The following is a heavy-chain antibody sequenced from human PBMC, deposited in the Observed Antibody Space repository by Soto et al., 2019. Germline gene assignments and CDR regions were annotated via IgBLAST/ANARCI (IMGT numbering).Heavy chain of an antibody. Sequence: SETLSLTCAVYGGSFSGYYWSWIRQPPGKGLEWIGEINHSGSTNYNPSLKSRVTISVDTSKNQFSLKLSSVTAADTAVYYCVRTDDAFDIWGQGTMVTISS. CDR3: VRTDDAFDI. CDR2: INHSGST. V-gene: IGHV4-34*01. CDR1: GGSFSGYY. J-gene: IGHJ3*02.